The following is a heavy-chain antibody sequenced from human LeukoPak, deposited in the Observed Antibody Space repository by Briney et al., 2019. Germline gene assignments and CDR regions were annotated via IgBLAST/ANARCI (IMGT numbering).Heavy chain of an antibody. D-gene: IGHD1-26*01. CDR3: AKGGKWDVTPFDY. Sequence: PGGSLRLSCAVSGLTFSSSWMDWVRQTPGKGLEWVASIKEDGSVRQYVDSVKGRFSISRDNTKGSLFLQLNSLRAEDTAVYYCAKGGKWDVTPFDYWGQGTLVTVSS. CDR2: IKEDGSVR. J-gene: IGHJ4*02. CDR1: GLTFSSSW. V-gene: IGHV3-7*03.